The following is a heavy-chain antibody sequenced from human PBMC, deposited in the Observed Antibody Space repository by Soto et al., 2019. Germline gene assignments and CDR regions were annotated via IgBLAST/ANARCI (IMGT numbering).Heavy chain of an antibody. D-gene: IGHD2-21*02. CDR1: GGTFSSYA. V-gene: IGHV1-69*01. CDR2: IIPIFGTA. CDR3: ARDHSSSTDVTHFDS. J-gene: IGHJ4*02. Sequence: QVHLVQSVTEVKKPGSSVRVSCKASGGTFSSYAISWVRQAPGQGLEWMGGIIPIFGTANYAQKFRGRVTMTADESTDTAYMELRSLRSEDTAVYYCARDHSSSTDVTHFDSWGQGTLVTVSS.